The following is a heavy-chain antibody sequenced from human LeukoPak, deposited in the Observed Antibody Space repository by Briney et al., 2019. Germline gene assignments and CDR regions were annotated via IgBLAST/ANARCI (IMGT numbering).Heavy chain of an antibody. V-gene: IGHV4-59*02. CDR3: ARDRTGYSYGYFAY. CDR1: GGSVSSYY. CDR2: ISYSGST. J-gene: IGHJ4*02. D-gene: IGHD5-18*01. Sequence: SETLSLTCTVSGGSVSSYYWYWIRQPPGKGLEWIGYISYSGSTDYNPSLKSRLTISIDTSKNKFSLKMTSVTAADTAVYYCARDRTGYSYGYFAYWGQGTLVSVSS.